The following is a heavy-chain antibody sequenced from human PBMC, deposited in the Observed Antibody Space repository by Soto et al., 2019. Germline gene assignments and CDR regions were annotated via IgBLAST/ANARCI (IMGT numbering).Heavy chain of an antibody. CDR2: IYYSGST. D-gene: IGHD3-22*01. Sequence: PSETLSLTCTVSGGSISSSSYYWGWIRQPPGKGLEWIRSIYYSGSTYYNPSLKSRVTISVDTSKNQFSLKLSSVTAADTAVYYCARVHEYYYDSSGYLAWFDPWGQGTLVTVSS. CDR1: GGSISSSSYY. J-gene: IGHJ5*02. V-gene: IGHV4-39*07. CDR3: ARVHEYYYDSSGYLAWFDP.